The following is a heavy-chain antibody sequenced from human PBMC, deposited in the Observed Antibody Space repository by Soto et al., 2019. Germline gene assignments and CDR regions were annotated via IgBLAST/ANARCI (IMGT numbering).Heavy chain of an antibody. CDR1: GYSFTSYW. CDR2: IYPGDSDT. Sequence: PGESLKISCKGSGYSFTSYWIGWVRQMPGKGLEWMGIIYPGDSDTRYSPSFQGQVTISADKSISTAYLQWSSLKASDTAMYYCARQRYYGSSGYYGGDAFDIWGQGTMVTVSS. V-gene: IGHV5-51*01. CDR3: ARQRYYGSSGYYGGDAFDI. D-gene: IGHD3-22*01. J-gene: IGHJ3*02.